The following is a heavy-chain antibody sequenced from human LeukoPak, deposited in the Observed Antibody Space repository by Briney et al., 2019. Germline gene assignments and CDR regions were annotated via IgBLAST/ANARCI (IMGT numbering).Heavy chain of an antibody. J-gene: IGHJ1*01. CDR2: IWYDGSNK. CDR1: GFTFSNYA. CDR3: ARDRESSSWYFDH. V-gene: IGHV3-33*01. D-gene: IGHD6-13*01. Sequence: PGGSLRLSCAASGFTFSNYAMHWDRQAPGKGLEWVAVIWYDGSNKYYADSVKGRFTISRDNSKNTLYLQMNSLRAEDTAVYYCARDRESSSWYFDHWGQGTLVTVSS.